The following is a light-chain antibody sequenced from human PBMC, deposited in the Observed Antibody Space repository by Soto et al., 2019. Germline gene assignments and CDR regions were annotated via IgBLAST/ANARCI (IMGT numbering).Light chain of an antibody. Sequence: DIQVTQSPSTLSAYVGDRVIITCRASQNVNIWLAWYQQRPRKAPKLLIYKTSSLESGVPSRFSGSGSGTEFTLTISSLEPDDFGTYFCLQYNSYPYTFGQGTKVDSK. CDR1: QNVNIW. CDR2: KTS. CDR3: LQYNSYPYT. V-gene: IGKV1-5*03. J-gene: IGKJ2*01.